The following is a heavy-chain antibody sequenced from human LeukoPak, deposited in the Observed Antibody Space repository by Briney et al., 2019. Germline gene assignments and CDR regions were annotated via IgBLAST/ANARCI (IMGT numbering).Heavy chain of an antibody. CDR2: FYYGGNT. Sequence: SETLSLTCTVSGGSIRSYYWGWIRQPPGKGLEWIGYFYYGGNTNYNPYLKSRVTISVDTSKNQFSLKLSSVTAADTAVYYCARDSGRAVDYWGQGTLVTVSS. CDR3: ARDSGRAVDY. CDR1: GGSIRSYY. J-gene: IGHJ4*02. V-gene: IGHV4-59*12. D-gene: IGHD3-10*01.